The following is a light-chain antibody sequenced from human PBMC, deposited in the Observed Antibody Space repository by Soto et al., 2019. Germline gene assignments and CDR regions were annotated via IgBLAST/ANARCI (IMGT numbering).Light chain of an antibody. Sequence: EVVMTQSPAALSVSPGERATLSCRASQSINSNLAWYQQKPGQAPRLLIYGASTLATGIPARFSGAGSGTDFTLTNSSLQSEDFAVYYCQQYNTWPGWTFGQGTKVEIK. CDR1: QSINSN. CDR3: QQYNTWPGWT. J-gene: IGKJ1*01. CDR2: GAS. V-gene: IGKV3-15*01.